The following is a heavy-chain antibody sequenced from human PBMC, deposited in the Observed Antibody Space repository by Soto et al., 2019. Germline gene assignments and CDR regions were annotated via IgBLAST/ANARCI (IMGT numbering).Heavy chain of an antibody. D-gene: IGHD6-19*01. Sequence: PGGSLRLSCTASGFPFGDYSMSWFRKDPGKGLEWVGFIRSKAYGGTTEYAASVKGRFTISRDDSKSIAYLQMNSLKTEDTAVYYCTAIAVAGSHAFDIWGQGTMVTVSS. J-gene: IGHJ3*02. CDR1: GFPFGDYS. V-gene: IGHV3-49*03. CDR2: IRSKAYGGTT. CDR3: TAIAVAGSHAFDI.